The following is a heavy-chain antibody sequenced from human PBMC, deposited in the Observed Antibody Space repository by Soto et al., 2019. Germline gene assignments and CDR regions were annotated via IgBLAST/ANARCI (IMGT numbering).Heavy chain of an antibody. D-gene: IGHD7-27*01. Sequence: SETLSLTCTVSGGSISSSSYYWGWIRQPPGKGLEWIGSIYYSGSTYYTPSLKSRVTISVDTSKNQFSLKLSSVTAADTAVYYCARLLTGDSPLPDAFDIWGQGTMVTVSS. CDR1: GGSISSSSYY. V-gene: IGHV4-39*01. CDR2: IYYSGST. CDR3: ARLLTGDSPLPDAFDI. J-gene: IGHJ3*02.